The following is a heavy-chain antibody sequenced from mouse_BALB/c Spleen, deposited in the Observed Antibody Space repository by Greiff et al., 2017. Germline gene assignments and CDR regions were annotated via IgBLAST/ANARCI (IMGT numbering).Heavy chain of an antibody. D-gene: IGHD1-2*01. CDR1: GYTFTDYA. Sequence: VHLQQSGAELVRPGVSVKISCKGSGYTFTDYAMHWVKQSHAKSLEWIGVISTYYGDASYNQKFKGKATMTVDKSSSTAYMELARLTSEDSAIYYCARKGDYDGFMDYWGQGTSVTVSS. V-gene: IGHV1S137*01. J-gene: IGHJ4*01. CDR3: ARKGDYDGFMDY. CDR2: ISTYYGDA.